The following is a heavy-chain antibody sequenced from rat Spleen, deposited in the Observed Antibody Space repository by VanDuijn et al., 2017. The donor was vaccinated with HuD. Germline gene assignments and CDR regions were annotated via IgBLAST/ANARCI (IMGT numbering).Heavy chain of an antibody. CDR1: GFNFNDYW. CDR2: INKDSSTI. J-gene: IGHJ2*01. V-gene: IGHV4-2*01. Sequence: EVKLVESGGGLVQPGRSLKLSCAASGFNFNDYWMGWVRQAPGKGLEWIGEINKDSSTINHTPSLKAKFTISRDNAQNTLYLQMNKLGSEDTAIYYCTTKADWGQGVMVTVSS. CDR3: TTKAD.